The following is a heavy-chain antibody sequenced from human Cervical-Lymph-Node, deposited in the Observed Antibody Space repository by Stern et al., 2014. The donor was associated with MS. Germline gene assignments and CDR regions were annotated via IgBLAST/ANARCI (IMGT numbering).Heavy chain of an antibody. V-gene: IGHV2-70*15. CDR1: GFALNTSGMC. Sequence: QVTLRESGPALVKPGQTLTLTCRFSGFALNTSGMCVSWIRQAPGKALEWLARIDWDDDKYYSTSLKTRLTISKDTSKNQVVLIMTDMDPVDTGTYYCARLPVQTYYGIDVWGQGTTVTVSS. CDR2: IDWDDDK. J-gene: IGHJ6*02. D-gene: IGHD3-10*01. CDR3: ARLPVQTYYGIDV.